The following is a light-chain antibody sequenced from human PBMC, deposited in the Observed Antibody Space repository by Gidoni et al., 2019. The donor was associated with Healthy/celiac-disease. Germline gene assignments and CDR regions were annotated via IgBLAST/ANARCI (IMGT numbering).Light chain of an antibody. CDR3: QSYDSSLSGI. CDR1: SSNIGAGYD. Sequence: PTQPPSVSGAPGPRVTISCTGSSSNIGAGYDVHWYQQLPGTAPKLLIYGNSNRPSGVPDRFSGSKSGTSASLAITRLQAEDEADYYCQSYDSSLSGIFGTGTKVTVL. CDR2: GNS. J-gene: IGLJ1*01. V-gene: IGLV1-40*01.